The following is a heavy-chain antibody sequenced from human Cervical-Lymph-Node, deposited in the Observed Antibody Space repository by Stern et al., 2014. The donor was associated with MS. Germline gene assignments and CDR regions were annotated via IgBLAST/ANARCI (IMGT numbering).Heavy chain of an antibody. CDR2: LHASGAT. Sequence: VHLVESGPGLVKPSQTLSLTCTVSGASISSGTSYWSWIRQPAGGGLEWIGRLHASGATYYNPSLKSRVTISGDTSKNQFSLNLNSVTAADTAVYYCARGHWELLGNNYFDSWGQGTLVTVSS. J-gene: IGHJ4*02. CDR3: ARGHWELLGNNYFDS. CDR1: GASISSGTSY. D-gene: IGHD1-26*01. V-gene: IGHV4-61*02.